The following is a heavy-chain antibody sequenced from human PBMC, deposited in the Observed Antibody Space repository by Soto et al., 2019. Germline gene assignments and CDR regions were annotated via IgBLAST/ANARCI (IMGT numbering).Heavy chain of an antibody. CDR1: GYTFTTYW. J-gene: IGHJ6*02. CDR2: IDPSDSYT. D-gene: IGHD6-13*01. Sequence: GESLKISCQGSGYTFTTYWINWVRQMPGKGLEWMGRIDPSDSYTKYSPSFQGHVITSADKSISTAYLHWSSLKASDTAIYYGARSLDSSSTYVMDGWGQGTTVIVAS. V-gene: IGHV5-10-1*01. CDR3: ARSLDSSSTYVMDG.